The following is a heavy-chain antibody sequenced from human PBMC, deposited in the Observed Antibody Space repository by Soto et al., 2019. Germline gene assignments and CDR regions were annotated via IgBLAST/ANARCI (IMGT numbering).Heavy chain of an antibody. CDR1: GFTFSSYG. J-gene: IGHJ6*02. CDR3: ARALRITMIVGPVIGDYYYGMDV. D-gene: IGHD3-22*01. V-gene: IGHV3-33*01. Sequence: GGSLRLSCAASGFTFSSYGMHWVRQAPGKGLEWVAVIWYDGSNKYYADSVKGRFTISRDNSKNTLYLQMNSLRAEDTAVYYCARALRITMIVGPVIGDYYYGMDVWGQGTTVTVSS. CDR2: IWYDGSNK.